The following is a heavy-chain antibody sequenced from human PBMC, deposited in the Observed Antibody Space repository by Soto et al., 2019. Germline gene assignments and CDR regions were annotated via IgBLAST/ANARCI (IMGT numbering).Heavy chain of an antibody. Sequence: ASVKVSCKASGYTFTSYYMHWVRQAPGQGPEWMGIINPSGGSTSYAQKFQGRVTMTRDTSTSTVYMELSSLGSEDTAVYYCARDRGDPPTFDYWGQGTLVTVSS. V-gene: IGHV1-46*01. D-gene: IGHD3-10*01. J-gene: IGHJ4*02. CDR1: GYTFTSYY. CDR2: INPSGGST. CDR3: ARDRGDPPTFDY.